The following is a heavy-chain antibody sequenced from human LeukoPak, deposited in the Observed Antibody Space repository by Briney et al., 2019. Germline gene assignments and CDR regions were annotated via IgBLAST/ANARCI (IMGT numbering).Heavy chain of an antibody. V-gene: IGHV1-18*01. J-gene: IGHJ4*02. CDR3: ARGQIFGVVIPPDY. CDR1: GYTFTSYG. Sequence: RASVTVSCKASGYTFTSYGISWVRQAPGQGLEWMGWISAYNGNTNYAQKLQGRVTMTTDTSTSTAYMELRSLRSDDTAVYYCARGQIFGVVIPPDYWGQGTLVTVSS. D-gene: IGHD3-3*01. CDR2: ISAYNGNT.